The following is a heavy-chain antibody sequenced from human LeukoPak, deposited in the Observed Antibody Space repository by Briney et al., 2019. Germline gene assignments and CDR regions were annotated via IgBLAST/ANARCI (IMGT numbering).Heavy chain of an antibody. CDR1: GFTFSDYY. CDR3: AREVIAAAGTCWFDP. V-gene: IGHV3-11*05. J-gene: IGHJ5*02. D-gene: IGHD6-13*01. CDR2: ISSSSSYT. Sequence: GGSLRLSCAASGFTFSDYYMSWIRQARGKGLEWVSYISSSSSYTNYADSVKGRFTISRDNAKNSLYLQMNSLRAEDTAVYYCAREVIAAAGTCWFDPWGQGTLVTVSS.